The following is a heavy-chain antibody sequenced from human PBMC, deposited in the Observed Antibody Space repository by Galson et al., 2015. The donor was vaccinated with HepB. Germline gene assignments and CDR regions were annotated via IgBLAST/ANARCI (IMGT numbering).Heavy chain of an antibody. CDR2: INPNSGGT. Sequence: SVKVSCKASGYTFTGYYMHWVRQAPGQGLEWMGWINPNSGGTNYAQKFQGWVTMTRDTSISTAYMELSRLRSDDTAVYYCVRQIAVAGGACFDYWGQGTLVTVSS. CDR1: GYTFTGYY. D-gene: IGHD6-19*01. CDR3: VRQIAVAGGACFDY. V-gene: IGHV1-2*04. J-gene: IGHJ4*02.